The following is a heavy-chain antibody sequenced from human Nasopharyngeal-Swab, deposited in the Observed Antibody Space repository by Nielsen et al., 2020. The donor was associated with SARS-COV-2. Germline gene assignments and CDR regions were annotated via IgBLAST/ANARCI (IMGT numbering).Heavy chain of an antibody. CDR2: TNSDGSST. V-gene: IGHV3-74*01. CDR1: GFTFRSYW. J-gene: IGHJ4*02. Sequence: GESLKISCAASGFTFRSYWMHCVRQAPGKGLVWVSRTNSDGSSTSYANSVKGRFTISRDNAKNTLYQQMNSLRAEDTAVYYCARERRAGGRYYFDYWGQGTLVTVSS. D-gene: IGHD3-16*01. CDR3: ARERRAGGRYYFDY.